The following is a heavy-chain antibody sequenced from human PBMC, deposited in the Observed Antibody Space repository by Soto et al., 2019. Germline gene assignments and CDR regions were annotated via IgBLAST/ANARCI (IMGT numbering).Heavy chain of an antibody. V-gene: IGHV4-59*01. Sequence: WETLSLTCTVSDGSISNFYWSWIRQPPGKGLEWIGYISSSGNTNYNPSLKSRVSISVDTSKNQFSLNLTSVTAADTGVYYSARAPMVLTRSYFDSWGQGTPVTVSS. CDR1: DGSISNFY. CDR3: ARAPMVLTRSYFDS. J-gene: IGHJ4*02. CDR2: ISSSGNT. D-gene: IGHD3-22*01.